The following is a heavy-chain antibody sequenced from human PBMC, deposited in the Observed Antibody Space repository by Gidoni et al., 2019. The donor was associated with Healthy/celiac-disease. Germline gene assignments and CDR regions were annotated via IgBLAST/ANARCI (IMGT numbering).Heavy chain of an antibody. J-gene: IGHJ3*02. CDR2: IKSKTDGGTT. Sequence: EVQLVESGGGLVKPGGSLRLSCAASGFTFSNAWMRWVRQAPGKGLEWVGRIKSKTDGGTTDYAAPVKGRFTISRDDSKNTLYLQMNSLKTEDTAVYYCIGGITMVRGVIISHDAFDIWGQGTMVTVSS. CDR3: IGGITMVRGVIISHDAFDI. D-gene: IGHD3-10*01. V-gene: IGHV3-15*01. CDR1: GFTFSNAW.